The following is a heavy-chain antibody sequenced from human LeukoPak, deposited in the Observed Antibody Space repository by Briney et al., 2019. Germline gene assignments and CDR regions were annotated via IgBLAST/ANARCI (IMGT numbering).Heavy chain of an antibody. CDR3: ARIGSLRYYDSSGYRYFDY. J-gene: IGHJ4*02. D-gene: IGHD3-22*01. V-gene: IGHV4-34*01. CDR1: GGSFSGYY. Sequence: SETLSLTCAVYGGSFSGYYWSWIRQPPGKGLEWIGEINHSGSTIYNPSLKSRVTISVDTSKNQFSLKLSSVTAADTAVYYCARIGSLRYYDSSGYRYFDYWGQGTLVTVSS. CDR2: INHSGST.